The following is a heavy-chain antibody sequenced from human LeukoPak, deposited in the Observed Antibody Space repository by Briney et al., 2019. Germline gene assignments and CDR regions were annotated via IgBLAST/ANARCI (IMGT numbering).Heavy chain of an antibody. J-gene: IGHJ4*02. V-gene: IGHV3-21*01. CDR2: IITSSTYI. D-gene: IGHD1-26*01. CDR3: ARAKTSGSYLYDY. CDR1: GFTFSKYS. Sequence: GSLRLSCAASGFTFSKYSMNWVRQAPGKGLEWVSSIITSSTYIHYADSMKGRFTVSRDNAKKSLYLQMSSLRAEDTAVYYCARAKTSGSYLYDYWGQGTLVTVSS.